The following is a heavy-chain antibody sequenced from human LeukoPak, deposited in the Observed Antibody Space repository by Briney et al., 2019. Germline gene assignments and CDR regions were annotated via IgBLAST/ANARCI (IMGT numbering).Heavy chain of an antibody. V-gene: IGHV4-39*07. CDR2: IYYSGST. CDR3: ASSYSGYDICDY. Sequence: SETLSLTCTVSGGSISSSSYYWGWIRQPPGKGLEWIGSIYYSGSTYYNPSLKSRVTISVDTSKNQFSLKLSSVTAADTAVYYCASSYSGYDICDYWGQGTLVTVSS. CDR1: GGSISSSSYY. D-gene: IGHD5-12*01. J-gene: IGHJ4*02.